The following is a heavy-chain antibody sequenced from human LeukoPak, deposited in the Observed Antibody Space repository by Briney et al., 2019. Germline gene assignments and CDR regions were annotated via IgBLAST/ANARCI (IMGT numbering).Heavy chain of an antibody. J-gene: IGHJ4*02. V-gene: IGHV4-34*01. Sequence: SETLSLTCAVYGGSFSDYYWNWIRQPPGKGLEWIGEINHSGSTNYNPSLKSRVTISVDTSKNQFSLKLSSVTAADTAVFYCASLRERSYYARGFDYWGQGTLVTVSS. CDR1: GGSFSDYY. D-gene: IGHD1-26*01. CDR3: ASLRERSYYARGFDY. CDR2: INHSGST.